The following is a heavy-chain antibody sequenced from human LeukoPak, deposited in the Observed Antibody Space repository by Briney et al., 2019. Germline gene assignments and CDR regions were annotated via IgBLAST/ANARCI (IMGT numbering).Heavy chain of an antibody. CDR3: ASSSAYYYDSSGPIDAFDI. CDR1: GFTFTAYY. V-gene: IGHV1-2*02. CDR2: INPNSGGT. D-gene: IGHD3-22*01. Sequence: ASVKVSCKASGFTFTAYYMHWVRQAPGQGLEWMGWINPNSGGTNYAQKLQGRVTMTTDTSTSTAYMELRSLRSDDTAVYYCASSSAYYYDSSGPIDAFDIWGQGTMVTVSS. J-gene: IGHJ3*02.